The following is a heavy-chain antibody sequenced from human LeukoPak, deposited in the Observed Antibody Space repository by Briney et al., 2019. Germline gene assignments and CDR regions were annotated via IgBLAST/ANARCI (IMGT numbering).Heavy chain of an antibody. CDR1: GGTFSSYA. Sequence: SVKVSCKASGGTFSSYAISWVRQAPGQGLEWMGGIIPIFGTANYAQKFQGRVTITADESTSTAYMELSSLRSEDTAVYYCARLLLYPQRGTFDWSSDVWGQGTTVTVSS. CDR2: IIPIFGTA. CDR3: ARLLLYPQRGTFDWSSDV. J-gene: IGHJ6*02. D-gene: IGHD3-9*01. V-gene: IGHV1-69*01.